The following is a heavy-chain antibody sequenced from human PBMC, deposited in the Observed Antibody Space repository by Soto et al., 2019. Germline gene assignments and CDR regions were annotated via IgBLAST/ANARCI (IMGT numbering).Heavy chain of an antibody. CDR3: AKRPRGTTVTSR. D-gene: IGHD4-4*01. CDR2: ISGSGGST. V-gene: IGHV3-23*01. J-gene: IGHJ4*02. CDR1: GFTFSSYA. Sequence: EVQLLESGGGLVQPGGSLRLSRAASGFTFSSYAMSWVRQAPGKGLEWVSAISGSGGSTYYADSVKGRFTISRDNSKNTLYLQMNSLRAEDTAVYYCAKRPRGTTVTSRGGQGTLVTVSS.